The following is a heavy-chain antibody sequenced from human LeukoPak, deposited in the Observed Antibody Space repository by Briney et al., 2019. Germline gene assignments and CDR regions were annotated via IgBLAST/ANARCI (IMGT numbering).Heavy chain of an antibody. CDR2: IIPIFGTA. D-gene: IGHD6-19*01. V-gene: IGHV1-69*05. Sequence: SVEVSCKASGGTFSSYAISWVRQAPGQGLEWMGRIIPIFGTANYAQKFQGRVTITTDESTSTAYMELSSLRSEDAAVYYCARDPPDSYSSGWYYFDYWGQGTLVTVSS. J-gene: IGHJ4*02. CDR1: GGTFSSYA. CDR3: ARDPPDSYSSGWYYFDY.